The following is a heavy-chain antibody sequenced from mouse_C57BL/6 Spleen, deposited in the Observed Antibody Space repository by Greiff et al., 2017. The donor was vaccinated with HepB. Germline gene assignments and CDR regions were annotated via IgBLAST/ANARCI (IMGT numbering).Heavy chain of an antibody. J-gene: IGHJ3*01. CDR1: GFTFSSYA. Sequence: DVMLVESGGGLVKPGGSLKLSCAASGFTFSSYAMSWVRQTPEKRLEWVATISDGGSYTYYPDNVKGRFTISRDNAKNNLYLQMSHLKSEDTAMYYCAREDLLAFAYWGQGTLVTVSA. V-gene: IGHV5-4*01. CDR2: ISDGGSYT. D-gene: IGHD2-1*01. CDR3: AREDLLAFAY.